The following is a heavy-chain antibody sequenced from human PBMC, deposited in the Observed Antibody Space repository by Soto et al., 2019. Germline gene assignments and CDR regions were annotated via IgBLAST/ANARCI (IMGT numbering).Heavy chain of an antibody. CDR3: ARVDYYGSGSYGSWYFDL. V-gene: IGHV1-18*01. Sequence: ASVKVFCKASGYTFTSYGISWVRQAPGQGLEWMGWISAYNGNTNYAQKLQGRVTMTTDTSTSTAYMELRSLRSDDTAVYYCARVDYYGSGSYGSWYFDLWGRGTLVTVSS. D-gene: IGHD3-10*01. CDR1: GYTFTSYG. CDR2: ISAYNGNT. J-gene: IGHJ2*01.